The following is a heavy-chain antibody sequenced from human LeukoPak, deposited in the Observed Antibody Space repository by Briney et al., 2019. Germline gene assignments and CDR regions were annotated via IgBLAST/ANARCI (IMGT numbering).Heavy chain of an antibody. Sequence: PGGSLRLSCAASGFTFSSYSMNWVRQAPGKGLEWVSSISSGSSYIYYADSVKGRFTISRDNAKNSLYLQMNSLRAEDTAVYYCARDFLGRYGDYAWGQGTLVTVSS. CDR1: GFTFSSYS. V-gene: IGHV3-21*01. CDR2: ISSGSSYI. D-gene: IGHD4-17*01. CDR3: ARDFLGRYGDYA. J-gene: IGHJ5*02.